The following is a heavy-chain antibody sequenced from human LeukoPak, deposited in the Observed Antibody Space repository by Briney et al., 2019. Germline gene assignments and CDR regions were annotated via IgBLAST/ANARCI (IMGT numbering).Heavy chain of an antibody. J-gene: IGHJ4*02. Sequence: GGSLRLSCAASGFTFSSYGMHWVRQAPGKGLEWVAVTWYDGRNNYYAASVKGRFTISRDNSKNTLYLQMNSLRAEDTAVYYCARNMVRGVITWYDYWGQGALVTVSS. CDR1: GFTFSSYG. CDR2: TWYDGRNN. D-gene: IGHD3-10*01. CDR3: ARNMVRGVITWYDY. V-gene: IGHV3-30*02.